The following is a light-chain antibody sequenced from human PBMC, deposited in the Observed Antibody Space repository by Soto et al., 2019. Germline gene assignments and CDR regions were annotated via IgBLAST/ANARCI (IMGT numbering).Light chain of an antibody. CDR2: DVS. J-gene: IGLJ2*01. Sequence: QSALTQPRSVSGTPGQSVTISCTGTSSNVGGYNYVSWYQQHPGKAPKLMIYDVSKRPSGVPDRFACSKSGNTASLTISGLQGEDEDDYYCGSYAGSYTLIFGGGTKLTVL. CDR1: SSNVGGYNY. CDR3: GSYAGSYTLI. V-gene: IGLV2-11*01.